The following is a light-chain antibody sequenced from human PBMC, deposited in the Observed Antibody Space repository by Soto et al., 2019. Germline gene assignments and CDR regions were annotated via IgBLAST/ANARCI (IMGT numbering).Light chain of an antibody. V-gene: IGKV1-33*01. CDR2: VAS. J-gene: IGKJ5*01. Sequence: DSKMPKFSSPLYASVGGRVTITCRASQSVSRHLSWYKQQPGKAPNLLIYVASSLQSGVPSRFRGSGSGTDFTFTIRRLQPEDIATYYCQQYENIPSFGQGTRREIK. CDR3: QQYENIPS. CDR1: QSVSRH.